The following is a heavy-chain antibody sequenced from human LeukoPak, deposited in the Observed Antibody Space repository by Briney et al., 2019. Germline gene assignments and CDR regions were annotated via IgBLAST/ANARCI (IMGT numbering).Heavy chain of an antibody. CDR1: GASVSSGGYY. V-gene: IGHV4-61*08. D-gene: IGHD3-10*01. CDR2: IYYSGST. CDR3: ARRGGSGRSFDY. J-gene: IGHJ4*02. Sequence: PSETLSLTCTASGASVSSGGYYWSWLRQPPGKGLEWIGYIYYSGSTNYNPSLKSRVTISVDTSKNQFSLKVSPVTAADTAVYYCARRGGSGRSFDYWGQGTLITVSS.